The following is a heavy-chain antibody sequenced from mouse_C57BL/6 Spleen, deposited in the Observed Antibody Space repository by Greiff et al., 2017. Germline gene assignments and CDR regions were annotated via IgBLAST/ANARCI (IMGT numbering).Heavy chain of an antibody. V-gene: IGHV1-55*01. Sequence: QVQLQQPGAELVKPGASVKMSCKASGYTFTSYWITWVKQRPGQGLEWIGDIYPGSGSTNYNEKFKSKATLTVDTSSSTAYMQLSSLTSEDSAVXYCARSPYYYGSSYDAMDDWGKGTSVTVSS. D-gene: IGHD1-1*01. CDR1: GYTFTSYW. CDR2: IYPGSGST. CDR3: ARSPYYYGSSYDAMDD. J-gene: IGHJ4*01.